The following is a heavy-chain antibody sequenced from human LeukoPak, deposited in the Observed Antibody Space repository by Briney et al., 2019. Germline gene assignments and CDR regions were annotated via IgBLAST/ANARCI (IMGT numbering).Heavy chain of an antibody. J-gene: IGHJ3*02. CDR1: GFTFSRFW. V-gene: IGHV3-7*05. D-gene: IGHD3-16*01. CDR3: ARDVEGGTFDI. Sequence: PGGSLRLSCAASGFTFSRFWMNWVGQAPGRGLEWVANIDQSGGRNNYVDSVKGRFTISRDNAKNSLFLEMSSLRADDTAVYFCARDVEGGTFDIWGQGTTVTVSS. CDR2: IDQSGGRN.